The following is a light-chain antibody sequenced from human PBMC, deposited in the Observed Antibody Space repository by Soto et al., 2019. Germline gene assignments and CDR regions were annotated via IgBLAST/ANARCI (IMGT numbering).Light chain of an antibody. V-gene: IGKV3-15*01. CDR2: VAS. Sequence: EIVMTQSPATLSVSPGERVTFSCRASQSVNSKLAWYQHKPGQAPRLLISVASTVATGVPARFSGSGSGTEFTLTINSLQSEDYAVYYCQQYDQWPITFGGGTKVEIK. J-gene: IGKJ4*01. CDR3: QQYDQWPIT. CDR1: QSVNSK.